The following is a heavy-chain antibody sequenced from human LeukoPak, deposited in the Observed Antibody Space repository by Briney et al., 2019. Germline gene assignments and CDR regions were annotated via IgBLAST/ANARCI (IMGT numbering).Heavy chain of an antibody. CDR3: AKELGVAVAGTDWFDP. Sequence: GGSLRLSCAASGFTFSSYAMSWVRQAPGKGLEWVSAISGSGGSTYYADSVKGRFTISRDNSKNTRYLQMNSLRAEDTAVYYCAKELGVAVAGTDWFDPWGQGTLVTVSS. CDR1: GFTFSSYA. CDR2: ISGSGGST. D-gene: IGHD6-19*01. J-gene: IGHJ5*02. V-gene: IGHV3-23*01.